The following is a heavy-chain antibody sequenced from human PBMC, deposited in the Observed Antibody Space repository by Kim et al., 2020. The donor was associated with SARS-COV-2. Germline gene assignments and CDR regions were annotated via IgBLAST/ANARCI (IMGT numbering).Heavy chain of an antibody. D-gene: IGHD6-19*01. CDR1: GFTFSSYG. V-gene: IGHV3-33*01. J-gene: IGHJ6*02. CDR3: ASASIAVAGAYYYGMDV. CDR2: IWYDGSNK. Sequence: GGSLRLSCAASGFTFSSYGMHWVRQAPGKGLEWVAVIWYDGSNKYYADSVKGRFTISRDNSKNTLYLQMNSLRAEDTAVYYCASASIAVAGAYYYGMDVCGQGTTVTVSS.